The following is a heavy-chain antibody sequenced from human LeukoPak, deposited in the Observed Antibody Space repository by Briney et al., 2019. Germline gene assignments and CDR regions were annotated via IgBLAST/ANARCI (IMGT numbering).Heavy chain of an antibody. CDR1: GGTFSSYA. V-gene: IGHV1-69*13. D-gene: IGHD6-13*01. CDR3: ARGVHSSSWKLDYFDY. CDR2: IIPIFGTA. Sequence: ASVKVSCKASGGTFSSYAISWVRQAPGQGLEWMGGIIPIFGTANYAQKFQGRVTITADESTSTAYMELSSLRSEDTAVYYCARGVHSSSWKLDYFDYWGQGTLVTVSS. J-gene: IGHJ4*02.